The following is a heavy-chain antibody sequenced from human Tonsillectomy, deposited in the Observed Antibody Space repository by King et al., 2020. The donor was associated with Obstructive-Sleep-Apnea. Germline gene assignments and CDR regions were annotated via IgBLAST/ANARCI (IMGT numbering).Heavy chain of an antibody. CDR3: ARQRRGTAMVTSYYYYGMDV. V-gene: IGHV4-59*08. D-gene: IGHD5-18*01. CDR1: GGSISSYY. J-gene: IGHJ6*02. CDR2: IYYSGST. Sequence: QLQESGPGLVKPSETLSLTCTVSGGSISSYYWSWIRQPPGKGLEWIGYIYYSGSTNYNPSLKSRVTISVDTSKNQFSLKLSSVTAADTAVYYCARQRRGTAMVTSYYYYGMDVWGQGTTVTVSS.